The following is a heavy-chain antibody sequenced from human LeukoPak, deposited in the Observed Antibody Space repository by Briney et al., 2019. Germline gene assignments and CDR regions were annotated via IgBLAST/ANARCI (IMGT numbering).Heavy chain of an antibody. Sequence: PGGSLRLSCAASGFTFSSYAMSWVRQAPGKGLEWVSTISGSGGAGTYYADSVKGRFTISRDNSKNTLDLPMNSLRAEDTAVYYCVKDRGGSPFYGMDVWGQGTTVTVSS. CDR3: VKDRGGSPFYGMDV. V-gene: IGHV3-23*01. D-gene: IGHD1-26*01. CDR2: ISGSGGAGT. CDR1: GFTFSSYA. J-gene: IGHJ6*02.